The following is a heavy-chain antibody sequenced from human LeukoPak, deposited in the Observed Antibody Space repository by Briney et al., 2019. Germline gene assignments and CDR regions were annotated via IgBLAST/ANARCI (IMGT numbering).Heavy chain of an antibody. CDR3: ARVWTDSGSYYDDRGAFDY. CDR1: GYSISSGYY. CDR2: IYHSGST. D-gene: IGHD1-26*01. J-gene: IGHJ4*02. Sequence: SETLSLTCTVSGYSISSGYYWGWIRQPPGKGLEWMGSIYHSGSTYYNPSLKSRVTISVDTSKNQISLKLSSVTAADTALYYCARVWTDSGSYYDDRGAFDYWGQGTLVTVSS. V-gene: IGHV4-38-2*02.